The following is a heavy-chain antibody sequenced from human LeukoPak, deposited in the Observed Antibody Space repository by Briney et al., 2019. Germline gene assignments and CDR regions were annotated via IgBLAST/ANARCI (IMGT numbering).Heavy chain of an antibody. J-gene: IGHJ4*02. V-gene: IGHV1-46*01. CDR3: ARVGGYCSSTSCSIDY. Sequence: GASVKVSCKASGYTFTSYYMHWVRQAPGQGLEWMGIINPSGGSTSYAQKFQGRVTMTRDTSTSTVYMELSSLRSEDTAVYYCARVGGYCSSTSCSIDYWGQGTLATVSS. CDR2: INPSGGST. D-gene: IGHD2-2*01. CDR1: GYTFTSYY.